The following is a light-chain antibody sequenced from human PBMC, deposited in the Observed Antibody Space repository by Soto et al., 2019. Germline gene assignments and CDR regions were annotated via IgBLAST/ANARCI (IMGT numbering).Light chain of an antibody. Sequence: DIQMTQSPSSLSASVGDRVTITCRASQSISNYLNWYQQRPGKAPKLLIYAASSLQSGVPSRFSGSGSGTDFTLTISSLQPEDFATYYCQQSNSYTFTFGPGTKVDIK. CDR1: QSISNY. V-gene: IGKV1-39*01. J-gene: IGKJ3*01. CDR2: AAS. CDR3: QQSNSYTFT.